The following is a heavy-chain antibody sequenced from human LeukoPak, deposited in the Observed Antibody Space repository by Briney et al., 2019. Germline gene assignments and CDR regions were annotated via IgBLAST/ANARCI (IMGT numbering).Heavy chain of an antibody. D-gene: IGHD6-19*01. V-gene: IGHV3-23*01. CDR1: GFRLSTYA. Sequence: HPGGSLRLSCAASGFRLSTYAMSWVRQAPGKGLEWVSSISGSGGTSYYADSVKGRFTVSRDNSKHRLYLRMKSLRAEDTAVYYCAKDPQWVVHYNFDYWGQGALVTVSS. CDR2: ISGSGGTS. J-gene: IGHJ4*02. CDR3: AKDPQWVVHYNFDY.